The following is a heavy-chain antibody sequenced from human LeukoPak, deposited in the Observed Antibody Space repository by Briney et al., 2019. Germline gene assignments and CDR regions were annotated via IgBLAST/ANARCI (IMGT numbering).Heavy chain of an antibody. V-gene: IGHV4-39*07. Sequence: SETLSLTCTVSGGSITNSSYYWGWIRQPPGKGLEGIVSIYYSGRPYYTPSLKSRVTMSLDTSTSQFSLNMSSVTAAETAVYYCARVTREAARTYFVSYWGQGTLVTVSS. CDR1: GGSITNSSYY. CDR2: IYYSGRP. CDR3: ARVTREAARTYFVSY. J-gene: IGHJ4*02. D-gene: IGHD6-6*01.